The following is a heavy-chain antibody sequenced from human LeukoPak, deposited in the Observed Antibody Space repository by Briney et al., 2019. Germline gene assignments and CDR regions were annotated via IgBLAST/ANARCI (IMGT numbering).Heavy chain of an antibody. V-gene: IGHV4-59*01. CDR1: GGSISSYY. D-gene: IGHD6-19*01. Sequence: SETLSLTCTVSGGSISSYYWSWLRQPPGKGLEGIGYIYYSGSTNYNPSLTSRVTISVDTSKNQFSLKLSSVTAADTAVYYCARLSSGWYDGGINIDYWGQGTLVTVSS. J-gene: IGHJ4*02. CDR2: IYYSGST. CDR3: ARLSSGWYDGGINIDY.